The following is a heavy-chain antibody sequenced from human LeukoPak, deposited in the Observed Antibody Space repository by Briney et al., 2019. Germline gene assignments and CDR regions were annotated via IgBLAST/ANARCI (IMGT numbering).Heavy chain of an antibody. V-gene: IGHV1-69*13. D-gene: IGHD3-16*02. J-gene: IGHJ6*02. CDR2: IIPIFGTA. CDR1: GGTFSSYA. Sequence: GASVKVSCKASGGTFSSYAISWVRQAPGQGLEWMGGIIPIFGTANYAQKFQGRVTITADESTSTAYMELSSLRSEDTAVYYCARDLGRSGRSNYGMDVWGQGTTVTVS. CDR3: ARDLGRSGRSNYGMDV.